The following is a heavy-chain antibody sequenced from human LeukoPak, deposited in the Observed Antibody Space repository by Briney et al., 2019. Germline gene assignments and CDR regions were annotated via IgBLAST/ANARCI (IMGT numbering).Heavy chain of an antibody. CDR2: IDHSGST. J-gene: IGHJ3*02. CDR1: GYSISSGYY. V-gene: IGHV4-38-2*02. Sequence: PSETLSLTCTVSGYSISSGYYWGWIRQPPGKGLEWTGSIDHSGSTYYNPSLKSRITISVDTSKNQFSLKLSSVTAADTAVYYCARVGGTMVPASSAFDIWGQGTMVAVSS. D-gene: IGHD1-14*01. CDR3: ARVGGTMVPASSAFDI.